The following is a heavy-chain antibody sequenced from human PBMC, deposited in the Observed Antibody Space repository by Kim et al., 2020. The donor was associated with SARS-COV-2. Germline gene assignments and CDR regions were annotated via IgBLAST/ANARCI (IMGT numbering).Heavy chain of an antibody. J-gene: IGHJ1*01. V-gene: IGHV5-51*01. CDR3: GRQGQQNPPEYFQY. Sequence: GESLKISCKASGYSFSSYWIGWVRQMPGKGLEWMGIIYPGDSDTRYSPSFQGQVTISVDKSISTAYVQWSSLKASDTAIYYCGRQGQQNPPEYFQYWGQGTLVTVSA. CDR2: IYPGDSDT. D-gene: IGHD6-13*01. CDR1: GYSFSSYW.